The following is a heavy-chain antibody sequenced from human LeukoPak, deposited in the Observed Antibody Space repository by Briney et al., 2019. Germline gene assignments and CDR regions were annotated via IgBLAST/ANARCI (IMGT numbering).Heavy chain of an antibody. CDR2: INPKSGGT. CDR1: GYTFTGYY. J-gene: IGHJ4*02. D-gene: IGHD3-16*01. CDR3: ARVDPLNLGIPDF. V-gene: IGHV1-2*02. Sequence: ASVKVSCKASGYTFTGYYIHWVRQAPGQGLEWMGWINPKSGGTNYAQRLQGRVTLTRDTSINTSYMELSRLRSDDTAVYYCARVDPLNLGIPDFWGQGSLVNVSS.